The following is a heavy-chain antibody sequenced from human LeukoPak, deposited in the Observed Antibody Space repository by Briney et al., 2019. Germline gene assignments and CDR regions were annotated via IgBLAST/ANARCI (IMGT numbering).Heavy chain of an antibody. J-gene: IGHJ4*02. V-gene: IGHV3-74*01. CDR2: LNSDGTTT. CDR3: TRGRYYLDS. CDR1: GFTLSNYW. Sequence: GGSLRLSCGASGFTLSNYWMHWVRQAPEKGLVWVSRLNSDGTTTAYADSVKGRFTISRDYAKNTLYLQMNSLRVEDTAVYFCTRGRYYLDSWGQGILVTVSS. D-gene: IGHD3-16*01.